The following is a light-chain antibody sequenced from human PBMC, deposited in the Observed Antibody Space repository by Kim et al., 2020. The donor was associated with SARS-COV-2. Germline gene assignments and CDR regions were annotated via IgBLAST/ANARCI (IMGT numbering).Light chain of an antibody. CDR3: QQYNSSPWT. CDR2: KAS. Sequence: DIQMTQSSSTLSASVGDRVTITCRASQSISSWLAWYQQKPGKAPKLLIYKASSLESGVPSRFSGSGSGTEFTLTISSLQPDDFATYYCQQYNSSPWTFGQVTKVDIK. CDR1: QSISSW. J-gene: IGKJ1*01. V-gene: IGKV1-5*03.